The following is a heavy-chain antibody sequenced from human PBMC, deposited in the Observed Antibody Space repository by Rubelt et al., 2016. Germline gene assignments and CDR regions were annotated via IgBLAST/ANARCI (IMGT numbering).Heavy chain of an antibody. Sequence: QVQLQQWGAGLLKPSETLSLACGVYSGSLSGYYWYWIRQSPGKGLEWIGEITLGGTTNYNPSLKSRVTISVDPSKNQFSLMVLSVTAAYTAVYFCARDTVARRQDVQDYWGQGTLVSVSS. D-gene: IGHD5-12*01. CDR2: ITLGGTT. V-gene: IGHV4-34*01. CDR3: ARDTVARRQDVQDY. CDR1: SGSLSGYY. J-gene: IGHJ4*02.